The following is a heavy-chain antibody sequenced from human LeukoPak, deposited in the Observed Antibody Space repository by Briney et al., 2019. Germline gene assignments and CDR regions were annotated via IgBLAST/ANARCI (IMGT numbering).Heavy chain of an antibody. V-gene: IGHV3-11*01. Sequence: PGGSLRLSCAASGFTFSDYYMSWIRQVPGKGLEWVSYISHSGITKYYADSVKGRFTISRDNARNSLYLQMNSLRAEDTAVYYCVRDRFSGSYFSDFDYWGQGTLVTVSS. CDR1: GFTFSDYY. CDR2: ISHSGITK. CDR3: VRDRFSGSYFSDFDY. J-gene: IGHJ4*02. D-gene: IGHD1-26*01.